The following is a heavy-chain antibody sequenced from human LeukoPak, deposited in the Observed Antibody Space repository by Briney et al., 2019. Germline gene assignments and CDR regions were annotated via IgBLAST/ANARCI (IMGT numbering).Heavy chain of an antibody. CDR2: IQNDASTE. Sequence: GGSLRLSCAASGFIFSHYGMHWVRQAPGKGLEWVAVIQNDASTENFADSVRGRFTISRDNSKNTVFLQMNSLRVEDTAVYYCARELSQIVWGGLDYGGQGTLVSVSS. CDR1: GFIFSHYG. CDR3: ARELSQIVWGGLDY. D-gene: IGHD2-21*01. J-gene: IGHJ4*02. V-gene: IGHV3-33*05.